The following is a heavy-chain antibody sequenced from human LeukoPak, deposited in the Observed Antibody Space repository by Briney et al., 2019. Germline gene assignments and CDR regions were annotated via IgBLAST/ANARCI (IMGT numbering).Heavy chain of an antibody. Sequence: SQTLSLTCAISGDSVSSNSVTWNWIRQSPSRGLEWLGRTYYRSTWYNDYAVSVRGRITVNPDTSKNQFSLHLNPVTPEDTAVYYCARRLTQYDCFDPWGQGILVTVSS. CDR3: ARRLTQYDCFDP. CDR2: TYYRSTWYN. CDR1: GDSVSSNSVT. J-gene: IGHJ5*02. V-gene: IGHV6-1*01. D-gene: IGHD2-2*01.